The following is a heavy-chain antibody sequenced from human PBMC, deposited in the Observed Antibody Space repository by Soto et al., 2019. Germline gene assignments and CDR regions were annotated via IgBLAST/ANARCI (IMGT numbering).Heavy chain of an antibody. D-gene: IGHD3-9*01. CDR3: VHITFHYDILTAYYKGFFDY. V-gene: IGHV2-5*02. CDR1: GFSLSTAGVG. Sequence: SGPTLVNPTQTLTLTCTFSGFSLSTAGVGVGWIRQPPGKALEWLALIHWDDDKRYSPSLKTRLTISRDTSKNQVVLTVTNMDPLDTATYYCVHITFHYDILTAYYKGFFDYWGQGALVTAPQ. CDR2: IHWDDDK. J-gene: IGHJ4*02.